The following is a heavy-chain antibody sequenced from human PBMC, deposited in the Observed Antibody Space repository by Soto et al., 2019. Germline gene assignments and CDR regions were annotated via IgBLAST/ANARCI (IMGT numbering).Heavy chain of an antibody. CDR1: GGSFSGYY. CDR3: ARVWGHAADI. Sequence: SETLSLTCAIYGGSFSGYYCSWLRQPPGKGLEWIGEINHSGSTNYNPSLKSRVTISVDTSKNQFSLKLSSVTAADTAVYYCARVWGHAADIWGQGTMVTVSS. CDR2: INHSGST. J-gene: IGHJ3*02. D-gene: IGHD7-27*01. V-gene: IGHV4-34*01.